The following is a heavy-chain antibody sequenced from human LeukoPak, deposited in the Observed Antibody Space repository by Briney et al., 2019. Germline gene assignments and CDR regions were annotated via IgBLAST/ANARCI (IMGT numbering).Heavy chain of an antibody. CDR3: ARHRGHYNAHDAFDI. CDR1: GGSINGYY. Sequence: SDTLSVTCNLSGGSINGYYWSWIRQPPGKGLEWIGYIYYSGSTTYNPSLKSRVSISVDTSKNQFYMRLNSVAATDTAVYYCARHRGHYNAHDAFDIWGQGTLVTVSS. V-gene: IGHV4-59*08. CDR2: IYYSGST. J-gene: IGHJ3*02. D-gene: IGHD1-14*01.